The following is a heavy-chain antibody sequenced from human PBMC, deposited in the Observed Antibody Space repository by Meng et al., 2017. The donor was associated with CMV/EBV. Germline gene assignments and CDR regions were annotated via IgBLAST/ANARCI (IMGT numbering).Heavy chain of an antibody. J-gene: IGHJ6*02. CDR3: ARDIAWELRPGLPYYYGMDV. V-gene: IGHV4-59*01. D-gene: IGHD1-26*01. CDR1: GGSISSYY. Sequence: SETLSLTCTVSGGSISSYYWSWIRQPPGKGLEWIGYIYYSGSPNYNPSLKSRVTISVDTSKNQFSLKLSSVTAADTAVYYCARDIAWELRPGLPYYYGMDVWGQGTTVTVSS. CDR2: IYYSGSP.